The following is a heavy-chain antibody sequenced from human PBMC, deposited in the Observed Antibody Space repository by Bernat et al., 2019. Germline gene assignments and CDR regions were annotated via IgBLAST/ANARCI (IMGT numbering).Heavy chain of an antibody. CDR3: ASTEGYCSGGSCPIDAFDI. CDR1: GYTFTSYG. Sequence: QVQLVQSGAEVKKPGASVKVSCKASGYTFTSYGISWVRQAPGQGLEWMGWISAYNGNTNYAQKLQGRVTMTTDTSTSTAYMELRSLRSDDTAVYYCASTEGYCSGGSCPIDAFDIWGQGTMVTVS. D-gene: IGHD2-15*01. V-gene: IGHV1-18*01. J-gene: IGHJ3*02. CDR2: ISAYNGNT.